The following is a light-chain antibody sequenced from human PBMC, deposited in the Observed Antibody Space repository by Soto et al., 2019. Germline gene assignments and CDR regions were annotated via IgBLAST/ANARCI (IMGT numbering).Light chain of an antibody. CDR1: SSDVGGYNY. V-gene: IGLV2-14*03. Sequence: QSALTQPASVSGSPGQSIAISCTGTSSDVGGYNYVSWYQRHPGKTPKLIIYDVSNRPSGVSDRFSGSRSGNTASLTISGLQAEDEADYYCSSYTTSNTAVFGGGTKVTVL. CDR3: SSYTTSNTAV. CDR2: DVS. J-gene: IGLJ3*02.